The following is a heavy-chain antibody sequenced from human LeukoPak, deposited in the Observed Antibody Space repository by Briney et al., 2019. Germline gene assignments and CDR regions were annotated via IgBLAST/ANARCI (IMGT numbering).Heavy chain of an antibody. CDR2: INHSGST. D-gene: IGHD2-2*01. V-gene: IGHV4-34*01. CDR1: GGSFSGYY. Sequence: PSETLSLTCAVYGGSFSGYYWSWIRQPPGKGLEWIGEINHSGSTNYNPSLKSRVTISVDTSKNQFSLKLSSVTAADTAVYYCARGYEEKDIVVVPAVGYWGQGTLVTVSS. J-gene: IGHJ4*02. CDR3: ARGYEEKDIVVVPAVGY.